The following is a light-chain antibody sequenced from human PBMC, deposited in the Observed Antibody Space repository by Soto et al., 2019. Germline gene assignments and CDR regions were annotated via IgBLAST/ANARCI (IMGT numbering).Light chain of an antibody. Sequence: QSVLTQPPSASETPGQRVTISCSGSNSNIGSNHVYWYQHLPGTAPKLLIYRNYLRPSGVPDRFSASKSATSASLAISGLRSDDEADYYCGAWDDSLSGWMFGGGTKLTVL. V-gene: IGLV1-47*01. J-gene: IGLJ3*02. CDR2: RNY. CDR1: NSNIGSNH. CDR3: GAWDDSLSGWM.